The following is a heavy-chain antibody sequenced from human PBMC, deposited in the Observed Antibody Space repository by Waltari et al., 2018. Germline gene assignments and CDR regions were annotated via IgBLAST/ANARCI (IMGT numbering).Heavy chain of an antibody. Sequence: QVQLQESGPGLVKPSETLSLTCTVSGGAISSYYWSWIRQPAGKGLAWIGRIYTSGSTNYNASLKSRVTMSVDTSKNQFSLKLSSVTAADTAVYYCARDLYCGGDCYRGGNWFDPWGQGTLVTVSS. V-gene: IGHV4-4*07. CDR2: IYTSGST. D-gene: IGHD2-21*01. CDR1: GGAISSYY. CDR3: ARDLYCGGDCYRGGNWFDP. J-gene: IGHJ5*02.